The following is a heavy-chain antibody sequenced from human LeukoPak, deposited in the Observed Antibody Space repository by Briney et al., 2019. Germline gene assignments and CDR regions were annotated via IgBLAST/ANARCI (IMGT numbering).Heavy chain of an antibody. CDR3: ARSSSGSPYYLDY. CDR2: IYPGDSDT. D-gene: IGHD6-19*01. CDR1: GYTFTTYW. J-gene: IGHJ4*02. Sequence: GESLKISCKGSGYTFTTYWIGWVRQMPGKGLEYMGIIYPGDSDTRYSPSFQGQVTISADKSIITAYLQWSSLKASDTAMYYCARSSSGSPYYLDYWGQGTLVTVSS. V-gene: IGHV5-51*01.